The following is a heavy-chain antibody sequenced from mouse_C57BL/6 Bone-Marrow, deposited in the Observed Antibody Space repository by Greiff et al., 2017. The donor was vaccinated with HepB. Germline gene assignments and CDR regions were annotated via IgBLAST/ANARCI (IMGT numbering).Heavy chain of an antibody. J-gene: IGHJ3*01. CDR3: ASPLRMFAY. V-gene: IGHV5-6*02. CDR2: ISSGGSYT. D-gene: IGHD1-1*01. CDR1: GFTFSSYG. Sequence: EVKLVESGGDLVKPGGSLKLSCAASGFTFSSYGMSWVRQTPDKRLEWVATISSGGSYTYYPDSVKGRFTISRDNAKNTLYLQMSSLKSEDTAMYYCASPLRMFAYWGQGTLVTVSA.